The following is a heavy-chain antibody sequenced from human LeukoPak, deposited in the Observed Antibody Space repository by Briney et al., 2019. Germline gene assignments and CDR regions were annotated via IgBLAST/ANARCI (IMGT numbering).Heavy chain of an antibody. J-gene: IGHJ4*02. V-gene: IGHV3-21*01. D-gene: IGHD1-26*01. CDR1: GFSFSTYW. Sequence: PGGSLRLSCAASGFSFSTYWMSWVRQAPGKGLEWVSYISTSSTYIYYADSVKGRFTISRDNAKNSLYLHMNSLRAEDTAVYYCARDASGSSIGLIDFWGQGTLVTVSS. CDR2: ISTSSTYI. CDR3: ARDASGSSIGLIDF.